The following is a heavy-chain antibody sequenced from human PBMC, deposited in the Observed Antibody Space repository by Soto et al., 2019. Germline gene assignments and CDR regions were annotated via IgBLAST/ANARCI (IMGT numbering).Heavy chain of an antibody. CDR1: GFTLKTYT. D-gene: IGHD5-12*01. Sequence: AQLVESGGGLVKPGGSLRLSCAVSGFTLKTYTMSWVRQATGRGLEWVSSISSSSSYIYTADWLTGRFTISRDNAEDSLALHLDSLTVSDTAVYFWALGRGHPGPYFSTGGCDYDLDSRGKGILVTVSS. V-gene: IGHV3-21*02. CDR3: ALGRGHPGPYFSTGGCDYDLDS. J-gene: IGHJ4*02. CDR2: ISSSSSYI.